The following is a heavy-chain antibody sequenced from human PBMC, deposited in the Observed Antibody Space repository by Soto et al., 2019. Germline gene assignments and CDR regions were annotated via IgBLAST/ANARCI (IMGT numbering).Heavy chain of an antibody. J-gene: IGHJ4*02. Sequence: QVQLVESGGGLVKTSGSLRIACAASGFTFSDYYMSWVRQAPGKGLEWVSYISSSGNIIYYADSVKGRFTISRDNAKNSVYLQMNSLRAEDTALYFCAKMSSENEYDPVFSWGQGTLVTVSS. D-gene: IGHD3-22*01. CDR3: AKMSSENEYDPVFS. CDR2: ISSSGNII. CDR1: GFTFSDYY. V-gene: IGHV3-11*01.